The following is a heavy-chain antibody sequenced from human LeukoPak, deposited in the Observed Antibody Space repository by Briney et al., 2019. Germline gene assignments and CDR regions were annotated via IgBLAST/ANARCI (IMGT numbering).Heavy chain of an antibody. Sequence: ASVKVSCKAPGYTFTSYGISWVRQAPGQGLEWMGWISAYNGNTNYAQKLQGRVTMTTDTSTSTAYMELRSLRSDDTAVYYCARWGIAAAGTGGDWFDPWGQGTLVTVSS. D-gene: IGHD6-13*01. CDR3: ARWGIAAAGTGGDWFDP. J-gene: IGHJ5*02. CDR1: GYTFTSYG. CDR2: ISAYNGNT. V-gene: IGHV1-18*01.